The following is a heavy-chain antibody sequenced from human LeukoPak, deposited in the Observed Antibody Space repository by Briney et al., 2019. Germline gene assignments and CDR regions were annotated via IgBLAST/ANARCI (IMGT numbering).Heavy chain of an antibody. V-gene: IGHV1-69*13. CDR3: ATYCSSTSCYIWGYYFDY. J-gene: IGHJ4*02. Sequence: ASVKVSCKASGGTFSSYAISWVRQAPGQGLEWMGGIIPVSGTANYARKFQDRVTITADASTSTAYMELSSLRSEDTAVYYCATYCSSTSCYIWGYYFDYWGQGTLVTV. CDR2: IIPVSGTA. CDR1: GGTFSSYA. D-gene: IGHD2-2*01.